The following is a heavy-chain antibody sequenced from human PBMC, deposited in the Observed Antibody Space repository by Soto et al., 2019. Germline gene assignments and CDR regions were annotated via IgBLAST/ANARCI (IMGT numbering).Heavy chain of an antibody. D-gene: IGHD3-10*01. CDR2: ISHSGST. J-gene: IGHJ6*03. V-gene: IGHV4-34*01. CDR1: GGSFSGYY. CDR3: ARAGYYYGSGSYPIYYYYYMDV. Sequence: SETLSLTCAVYGGSFSGYYWSWIRQPPGKGLEWIGEISHSGSTNYNPSLKSRVTISVDTSKNQFSLKLSSVTAADTAVYYCARAGYYYGSGSYPIYYYYYMDVWGKGTTVTVSS.